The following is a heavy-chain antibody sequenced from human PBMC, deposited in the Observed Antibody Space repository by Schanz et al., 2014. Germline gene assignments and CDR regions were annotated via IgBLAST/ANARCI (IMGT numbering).Heavy chain of an antibody. CDR2: INPSGGST. CDR1: GYTFTSYY. J-gene: IGHJ4*02. CDR3: ARSAGRDFWSGYYTRFDY. Sequence: QVQLVQSGAEVKKPGASVKVSCKASGYTFTSYYMHWVRQAPGQGLEWMGIINPSGGSTSYAQKFQGRVTMTRDTSTSTVYMELRSLRSDDTAVYYCARSAGRDFWSGYYTRFDYWGQGTLVTVSS. D-gene: IGHD3-3*01. V-gene: IGHV1-46*01.